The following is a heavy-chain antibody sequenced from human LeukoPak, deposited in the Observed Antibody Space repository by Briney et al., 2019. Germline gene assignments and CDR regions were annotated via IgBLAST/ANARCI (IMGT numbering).Heavy chain of an antibody. CDR3: AKAPPYTKYFES. D-gene: IGHD2-8*01. V-gene: IGHV3-23*01. CDR1: GFSFSSYA. J-gene: IGHJ4*02. Sequence: GGSLRLSCAASGFSFSSYAMSWVRQAPGKGLDWVSTISSSGGDTFYADSVKGRFTISRDNSKNTLYLQMNSLRAEDTAVYYCAKAPPYTKYFESWGQGTLVTVS. CDR2: ISSSGGDT.